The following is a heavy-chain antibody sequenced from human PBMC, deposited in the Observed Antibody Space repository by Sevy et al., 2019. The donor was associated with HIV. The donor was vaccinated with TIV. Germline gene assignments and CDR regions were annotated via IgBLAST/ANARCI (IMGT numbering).Heavy chain of an antibody. D-gene: IGHD3-22*01. CDR2: IKSKTDCGTT. J-gene: IGHJ3*02. Sequence: GGSLRLSCAASGFTFSNARMSWVRQAPGKGLEWVGRIKSKTDCGTTDHAAPVKGRFTISRDDSKNTMYLQMNSLKTEDTAVYYCFTMIVVVIKAGLAFDIWGQGTMVTVSS. V-gene: IGHV3-15*01. CDR1: GFTFSNAR. CDR3: FTMIVVVIKAGLAFDI.